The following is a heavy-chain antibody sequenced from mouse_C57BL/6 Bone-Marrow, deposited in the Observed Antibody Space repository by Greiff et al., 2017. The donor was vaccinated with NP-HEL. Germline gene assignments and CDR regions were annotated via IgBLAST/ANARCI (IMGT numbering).Heavy chain of an antibody. D-gene: IGHD1-1*01. CDR3: ARNCGIGGFSY. J-gene: IGHJ3*01. Sequence: DVHLVESGGDLVKPGGSLKLSCAASGFTFSSYGMSWVRQTPDKRLEWVATISSGGSYTYYPDSVKGRFTLSRDNAKNTLYLQMCSLMCGDTSLDYCARNCGIGGFSYWGQGTLVTVSA. V-gene: IGHV5-6*01. CDR2: ISSGGSYT. CDR1: GFTFSSYG.